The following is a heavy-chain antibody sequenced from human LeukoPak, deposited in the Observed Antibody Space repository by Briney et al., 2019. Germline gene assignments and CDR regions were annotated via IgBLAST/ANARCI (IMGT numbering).Heavy chain of an antibody. J-gene: IGHJ4*02. CDR1: GYTFSNYW. V-gene: IGHV5-51*01. D-gene: IGHD5-12*01. CDR2: IYPTDSNT. CDR3: ARGGYSGRMLP. Sequence: GESLKISCKGSGYTFSNYWIGWVRQMPGKGLEWMGIIYPTDSNTRYSPSFQGQVTISADKSISTVYLQWSSLKASDTAMYYCARGGYSGRMLPWGQGTLVTVSS.